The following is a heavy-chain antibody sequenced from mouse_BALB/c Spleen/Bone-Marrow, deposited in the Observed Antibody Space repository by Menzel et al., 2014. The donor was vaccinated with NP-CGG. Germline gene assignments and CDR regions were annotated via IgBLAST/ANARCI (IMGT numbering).Heavy chain of an antibody. D-gene: IGHD1-1*01. CDR2: ILPGSGTA. CDR3: ARASVVPYYFDF. CDR1: GYTFSNYW. Sequence: VQRVESGAELMKPGASVKISCKATGYTFSNYWIDWVKQRPGHGLEWIGEILPGSGTANYNEKFKGKATFTADTSSNTAYMQLSSLTSGDSALYYCARASVVPYYFDFWGQGTTLTVSS. J-gene: IGHJ2*01. V-gene: IGHV1-9*01.